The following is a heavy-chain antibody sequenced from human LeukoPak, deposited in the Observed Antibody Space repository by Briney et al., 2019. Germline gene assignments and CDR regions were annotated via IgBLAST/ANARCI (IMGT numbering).Heavy chain of an antibody. J-gene: IGHJ4*02. D-gene: IGHD3-10*01. CDR3: ARLLWFGELSPGH. CDR1: GYNFRGYD. Sequence: GASVKVSCKTSGYNFRGYDITWVRQAPGQGLEWMGWISVYKGDTKYAQNIQGRVTMTSDTSTSTAYMELRSLRSDDTAVYYCARLLWFGELSPGHWGQGTLVTVSS. CDR2: ISVYKGDT. V-gene: IGHV1-18*01.